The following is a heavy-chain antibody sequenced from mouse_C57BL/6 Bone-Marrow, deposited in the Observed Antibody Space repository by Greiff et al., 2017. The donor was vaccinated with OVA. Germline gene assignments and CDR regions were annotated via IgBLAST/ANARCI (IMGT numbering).Heavy chain of an antibody. J-gene: IGHJ4*01. CDR3: GRAYYYGSFYARDY. CDR2: IRNNANAYST. V-gene: IGHV7-3*04. CDR1: GFTFTDYY. Sequence: EVQVVASGGGLVQPGGSLSLSCAASGFTFTDYYMSWVRQPPGTALEWVAFIRNNANAYSTAYRASVKGRFTISRDNSQSILYHQMNALRAEDSATDYGGRAYYYGSFYARDYWGQGTAVTVSA. D-gene: IGHD1-1*01.